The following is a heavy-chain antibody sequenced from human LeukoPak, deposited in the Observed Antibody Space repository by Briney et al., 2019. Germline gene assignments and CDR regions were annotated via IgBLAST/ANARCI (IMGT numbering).Heavy chain of an antibody. D-gene: IGHD3-9*01. CDR2: TYYSETT. CDR3: ARQRADYFYHYVDV. J-gene: IGHJ6*03. CDR1: GGSIGTTNYY. V-gene: IGHV4-39*01. Sequence: SETLSLTCTVSGGSIGTTNYYWGWLHQPPGKGLEWIGSTYYSETTYDNPSLESRVTISIETSKNQFSLKLSSVTAADTAVYYCARQRADYFYHYVDVWGKGTTVTVS.